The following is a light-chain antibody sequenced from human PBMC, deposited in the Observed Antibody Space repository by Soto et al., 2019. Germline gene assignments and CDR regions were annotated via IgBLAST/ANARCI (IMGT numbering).Light chain of an antibody. CDR1: ESIARH. V-gene: IGKV1-39*01. Sequence: DLQMTQSPSSLSASVGDRVTITCRASESIARHLNWYQQKPGKAPKLLIYAAYSLQNGVPSRFRGGGSGTDFNLTISHLQPEDFATYYCQQTYTALSITCGQGTRLEIK. CDR3: QQTYTALSIT. J-gene: IGKJ5*01. CDR2: AAY.